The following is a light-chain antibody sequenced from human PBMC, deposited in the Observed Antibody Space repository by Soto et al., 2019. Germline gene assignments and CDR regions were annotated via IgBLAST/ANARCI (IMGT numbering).Light chain of an antibody. CDR3: SSYTSSSTYV. V-gene: IGLV2-14*01. J-gene: IGLJ1*01. CDR2: EVN. CDR1: SSDVGGYNY. Sequence: QSVLTQPASVSGSPGQSITISCTGTSSDVGGYNYVSWYQQHPGKAPKLMIYEVNNRPSGVSNRFSGSKSGNTASLTISGLQAEDEADYYCSSYTSSSTYVLGNGTKVTV.